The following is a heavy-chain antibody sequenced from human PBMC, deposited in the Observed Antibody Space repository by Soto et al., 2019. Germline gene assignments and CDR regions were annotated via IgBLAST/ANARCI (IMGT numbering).Heavy chain of an antibody. V-gene: IGHV3-11*05. Sequence: QVQLVESGGGLVKPGGSLRLSCAASGFTFSDYYMSWIRQAPGKGLESLSYISGSSSDTNYADSVRGRFTISRDNAKNSLYLQMNSLRADDTAVYYCATGPGRLSDWGQGTLVIVSS. CDR3: ATGPGRLSD. D-gene: IGHD3-3*01. J-gene: IGHJ4*02. CDR2: ISGSSSDT. CDR1: GFTFSDYY.